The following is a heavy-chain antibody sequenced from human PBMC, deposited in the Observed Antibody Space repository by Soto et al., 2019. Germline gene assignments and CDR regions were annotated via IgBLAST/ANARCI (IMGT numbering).Heavy chain of an antibody. CDR2: INTDGGSS. CDR1: GFTFSGHW. CDR3: AREAGYCSRTSCYRRAFDT. Sequence: PGGSLRLSCAASGFTFSGHWMHWVRQVPGKGLDWVSRINTDGGSSAYADSVKGRFAISRDNAKNTLYLQMNGLRAEDTAVYYCAREAGYCSRTSCYRRAFDTWGQGTKVTVSS. D-gene: IGHD2-2*02. V-gene: IGHV3-74*03. J-gene: IGHJ3*02.